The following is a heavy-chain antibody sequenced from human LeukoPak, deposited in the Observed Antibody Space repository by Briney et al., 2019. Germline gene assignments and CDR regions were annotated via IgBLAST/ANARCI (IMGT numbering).Heavy chain of an antibody. D-gene: IGHD3-10*01. CDR2: ISYDGSNK. Sequence: GRSLRLSCAASGFTFSSYGMHWVRQAPGKGLEWVAVISYDGSNKYYADSVKGRFTISRDNSKNTLYLQMNSLRAEDTAVYYCAKPSTPLYYYGSGSYFDYWGLGTLVTVSS. CDR3: AKPSTPLYYYGSGSYFDY. V-gene: IGHV3-30*18. J-gene: IGHJ4*02. CDR1: GFTFSSYG.